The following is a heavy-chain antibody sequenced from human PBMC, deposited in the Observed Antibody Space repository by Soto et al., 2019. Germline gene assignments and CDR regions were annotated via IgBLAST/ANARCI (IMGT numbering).Heavy chain of an antibody. V-gene: IGHV2-70*04. Sequence: GSGPTLVNPTQTLTLTCTFSGFSLSTSGMRVSWIRQPPGKALEWLARIDWDDDKFYSTSLKTRLTISKDTSKNQVVLTMTNMDPVDTATYYCARLSGDDDYYGSGLGMDVWGQGTTVTVSS. CDR3: ARLSGDDDYYGSGLGMDV. CDR1: GFSLSTSGMR. CDR2: IDWDDDK. D-gene: IGHD3-10*01. J-gene: IGHJ6*02.